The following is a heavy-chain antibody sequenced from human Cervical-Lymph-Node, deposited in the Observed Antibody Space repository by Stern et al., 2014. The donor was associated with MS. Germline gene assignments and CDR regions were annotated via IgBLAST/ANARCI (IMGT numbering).Heavy chain of an antibody. CDR1: GYTFTSYG. J-gene: IGHJ4*02. D-gene: IGHD5-18*01. CDR3: ARDDSTWLQQCFFDY. CDR2: ISAYNGNT. V-gene: IGHV1-18*04. Sequence: QVQLVQSGAEVKKPGASVKVSCKASGYTFTSYGISWGRQAPGQGLEWMGWISAYNGNTNYAKKLQGRVPITPDPPTRTAHMASRSLRSDDTAVYYCARDDSTWLQQCFFDYWGQGTLVTVSS.